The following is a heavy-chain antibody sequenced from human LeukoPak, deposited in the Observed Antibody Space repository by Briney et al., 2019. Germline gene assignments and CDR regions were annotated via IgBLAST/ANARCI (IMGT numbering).Heavy chain of an antibody. Sequence: SGPALVKPTQTLTLTCTFSGFSLNTSGATVAWIRQPPGKPLEWLASTHWDDDMRYAPSLKSRLAISNDTSNNQVVLTMTNMGPLDTATYFCAHRPGGGSWYALDVWGQGTLVIVST. CDR3: AHRPGGGSWYALDV. CDR1: GFSLNTSGAT. V-gene: IGHV2-5*05. J-gene: IGHJ3*01. D-gene: IGHD2-15*01. CDR2: THWDDDM.